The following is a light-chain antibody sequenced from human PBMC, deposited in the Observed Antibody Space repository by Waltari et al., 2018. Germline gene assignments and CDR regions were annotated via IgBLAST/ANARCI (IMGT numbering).Light chain of an antibody. CDR3: HQYSSSPAT. CDR2: GAS. J-gene: IGKJ1*01. V-gene: IGKV3-20*01. Sequence: EIVFTQSPGTLSLSPGERATLSCRASQSFTSNYLAWYQQKPGQAPRLLIYGASSRATGIPDRFSGSGSGTDFTLTISRLEPEDFAVYYCHQYSSSPATFGQGTKVEIK. CDR1: QSFTSNY.